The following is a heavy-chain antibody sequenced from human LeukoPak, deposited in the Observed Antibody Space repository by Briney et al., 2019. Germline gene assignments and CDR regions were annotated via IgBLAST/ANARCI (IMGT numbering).Heavy chain of an antibody. CDR2: ISYSGNT. Sequence: SETLSLTCTVSAGAISSSDYYWGWIRQSPGKGLEWIGRISYSGNTYYNPSLKSRVTISVDTSKNHFSLRLSSVTAADTAVYFCSRLTHSYYSDTSGYYPYYYMDVWGEGTTVTVSS. J-gene: IGHJ6*03. CDR1: AGAISSSDYY. CDR3: SRLTHSYYSDTSGYYPYYYMDV. D-gene: IGHD3-22*01. V-gene: IGHV4-39*02.